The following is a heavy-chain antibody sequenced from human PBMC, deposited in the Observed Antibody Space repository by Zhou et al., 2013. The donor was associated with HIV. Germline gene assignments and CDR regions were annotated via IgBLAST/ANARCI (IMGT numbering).Heavy chain of an antibody. V-gene: IGHV1-2*02. J-gene: IGHJ4*02. CDR3: VRYGDYSPFDY. CDR2: IHPNNGAT. Sequence: QMRLVQSGAEVKKPGASVKVSCKASGYTFTSYGISWVRQAPGQGLEWLGWIHPNNGATKSAQKFLGRVTMTRDASINTAYLALSGLFSNDTAVYYCVRYGDYSPFDYWGQGALVTVTS. CDR1: GYTFTSYG. D-gene: IGHD2-21*02.